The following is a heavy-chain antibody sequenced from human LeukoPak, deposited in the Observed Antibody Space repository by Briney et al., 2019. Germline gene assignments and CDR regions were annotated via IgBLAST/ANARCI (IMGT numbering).Heavy chain of an antibody. V-gene: IGHV3-48*04. CDR3: ARDSGYYDRLLLY. Sequence: GGSLRLSCAASGFTFSSYSMNWVRQAPGKGLEWVSYISSSSSTIYYADSVKGRFTIPRDNAKNSLYLQMNSLRAEDTAVYYCARDSGYYDRLLLYWGQGTLVTVSS. CDR2: ISSSSSTI. CDR1: GFTFSSYS. D-gene: IGHD3-22*01. J-gene: IGHJ4*02.